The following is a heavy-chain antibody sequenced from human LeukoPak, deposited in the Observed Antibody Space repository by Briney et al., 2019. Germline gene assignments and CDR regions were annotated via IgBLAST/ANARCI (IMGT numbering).Heavy chain of an antibody. D-gene: IGHD6-19*01. CDR1: GFIFSNYG. CDR2: IWYDGKTK. CDR3: AREWGRIAVAGGPGY. J-gene: IGHJ4*02. Sequence: PGGSLRLSCEASGFIFSNYGMHWVRQAPGKGLEWVALIWYDGKTKFHADSVKVRFTISRDNSGNTLFLQMSSLRVEDTAIYYCAREWGRIAVAGGPGYWGQGALVTVSS. V-gene: IGHV3-33*01.